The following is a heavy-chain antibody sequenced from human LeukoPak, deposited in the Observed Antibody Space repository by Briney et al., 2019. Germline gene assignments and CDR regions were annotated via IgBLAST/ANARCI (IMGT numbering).Heavy chain of an antibody. CDR3: ARFYYYDSSGYWTDY. CDR2: INHSGST. V-gene: IGHV4-34*01. CDR1: GGSFGGYY. Sequence: SETLSLTCAVYGGSFGGYYWSWIRQPPGKGLEWIGEINHSGSTNYNPSLKSRVTISVDTSKNQFSLKLSSVTAADTAVYYCARFYYYDSSGYWTDYWGQGTLVTVSS. J-gene: IGHJ4*02. D-gene: IGHD3-22*01.